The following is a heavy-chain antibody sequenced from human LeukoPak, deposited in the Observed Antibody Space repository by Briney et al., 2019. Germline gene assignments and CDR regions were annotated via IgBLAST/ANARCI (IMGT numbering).Heavy chain of an antibody. D-gene: IGHD2-2*02. CDR3: ARDGCSTTSCYIQNWFDP. Sequence: ASVRVSCKASGYTFTDFGISWVRQAPGQGLEWMGWINAYNSNRNYAQKLQGRVTMTTDTSTSTAYMELRSLRSDDTAVYYCARDGCSTTSCYIQNWFDPWGQGTLVTVSS. CDR1: GYTFTDFG. V-gene: IGHV1-18*01. CDR2: INAYNSNR. J-gene: IGHJ5*02.